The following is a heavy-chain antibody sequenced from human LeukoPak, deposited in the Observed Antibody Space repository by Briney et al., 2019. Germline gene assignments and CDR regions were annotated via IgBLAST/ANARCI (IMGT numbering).Heavy chain of an antibody. D-gene: IGHD2-8*01. J-gene: IGHJ6*02. CDR2: INHSGST. CDR1: GGSFSGYY. V-gene: IGHV4-34*01. CDR3: ARVRGYCTNGVCHRYYYYGMDV. Sequence: SETLSLTCAVYGGSFSGYYWSWIRQPPGKGLEWIGEINHSGSTNYNPSLKSRVTISVDTSKNQFSLKLSSVTAADTAVYYCARVRGYCTNGVCHRYYYYGMDVWGQGTMVTVSS.